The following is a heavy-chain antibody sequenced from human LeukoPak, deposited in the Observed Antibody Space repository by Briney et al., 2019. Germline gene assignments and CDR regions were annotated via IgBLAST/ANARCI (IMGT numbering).Heavy chain of an antibody. D-gene: IGHD3-3*01. J-gene: IGHJ5*02. CDR1: GFTFSSYG. V-gene: IGHV3-33*01. CDR3: ARVTSSQYYDFWSGYYQSWFDP. CDR2: IWYDGSNK. Sequence: GGSLRLSCAASGFTFSSYGMHWVRQAPGKGLEWVAVIWYDGSNKYYADSVKGRFTISRDNSKNTLYLQMNSLRAEDTAVYYCARVTSSQYYDFWSGYYQSWFDPWGQGTLVTVPS.